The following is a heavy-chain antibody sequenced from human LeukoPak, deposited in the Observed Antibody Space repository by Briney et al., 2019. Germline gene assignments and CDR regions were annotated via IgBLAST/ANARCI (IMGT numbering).Heavy chain of an antibody. J-gene: IGHJ4*02. V-gene: IGHV3-48*04. CDR3: ARDIAWQQLAVFDY. CDR2: IGSDNTTI. D-gene: IGHD6-13*01. CDR1: GFTFRRYT. Sequence: GGSLRLSCAASGFTFRRYTLNWVRQAPGKGLEWISYIGSDNTTIDYADSMKGRFTISRDNAKNSLYLQMNSLTAEDTAVYYCARDIAWQQLAVFDYWGQGTMVTVSS.